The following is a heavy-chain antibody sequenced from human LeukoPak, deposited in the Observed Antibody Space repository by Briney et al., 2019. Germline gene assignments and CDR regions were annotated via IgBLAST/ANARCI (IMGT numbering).Heavy chain of an antibody. CDR2: ISGSGGST. CDR1: GFTFSSYA. CDR3: AKESRGGYSYGHGAFDI. Sequence: GGSLRLSCAASGFTFSSYAMSWVRQAPGKGLEWVSAISGSGGSTYYADSVKGRFTISRDNSKNTLYLQMNGLRAEDTAVYYCAKESRGGYSYGHGAFDIWGQGTMVTVSS. J-gene: IGHJ3*02. V-gene: IGHV3-23*01. D-gene: IGHD5-18*01.